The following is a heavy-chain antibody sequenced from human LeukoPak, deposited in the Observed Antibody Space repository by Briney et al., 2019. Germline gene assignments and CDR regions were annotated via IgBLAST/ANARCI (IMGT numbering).Heavy chain of an antibody. D-gene: IGHD3-10*01. CDR3: ARDGYYGSGSYFWFDP. CDR1: GGTFSSYA. Sequence: SVKVSCKASGGTFSSYAISWVRQAPGQGLEWMGRIIPILGIANYAQKFQGRVTITADKSTSTAYMELSSLRSEDTAVYYCARDGYYGSGSYFWFDPWGQGTLDTVSS. V-gene: IGHV1-69*04. J-gene: IGHJ5*02. CDR2: IIPILGIA.